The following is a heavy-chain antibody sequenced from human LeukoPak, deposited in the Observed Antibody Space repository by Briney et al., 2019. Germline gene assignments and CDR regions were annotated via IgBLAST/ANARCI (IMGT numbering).Heavy chain of an antibody. CDR2: ISAYNGNT. Sequence: ASVKVSCKASGYTFTSYGISWVRQAPGQGLGWMGWISAYNGNTNYAQKLQGRVTMTTDTSTGTAYMELRSLRSDDTAVYYCARDTQSAMIVVNMGGYWGQGTLVTVSS. CDR1: GYTFTSYG. CDR3: ARDTQSAMIVVNMGGY. D-gene: IGHD3-22*01. J-gene: IGHJ4*02. V-gene: IGHV1-18*01.